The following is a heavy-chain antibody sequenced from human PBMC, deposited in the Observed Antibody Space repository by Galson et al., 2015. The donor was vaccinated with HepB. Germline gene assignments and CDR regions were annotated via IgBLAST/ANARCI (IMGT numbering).Heavy chain of an antibody. V-gene: IGHV3-74*03. D-gene: IGHD2-21*02. CDR1: GFTFNNYS. CDR2: INSDGSIT. J-gene: IGHJ4*02. CDR3: ARLFGGDCYWSSDY. Sequence: SLRLSCAASGFTFNNYSMHWVRQAPGKGLVWVARINSDGSITTYADSVKGRFTISRDNAKNTLSLQMNSLRAEDTALYYCARLFGGDCYWSSDYGGQGTLFTVSS.